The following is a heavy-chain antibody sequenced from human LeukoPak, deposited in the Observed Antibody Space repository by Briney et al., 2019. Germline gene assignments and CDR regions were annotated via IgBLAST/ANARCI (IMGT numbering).Heavy chain of an antibody. CDR3: ARVGTYSSGWYVGDWFDP. CDR2: MNPNSGNT. D-gene: IGHD6-19*01. J-gene: IGHJ5*02. Sequence: ASVKVSCKASGYTFTSYDINWVRQATGQGLEWMGWMNPNSGNTGYAQKFQGRVTMTRNTSISTAYMELSSLRSEDTAVYYCARVGTYSSGWYVGDWFDPWGQGTLVTVSS. CDR1: GYTFTSYD. V-gene: IGHV1-8*01.